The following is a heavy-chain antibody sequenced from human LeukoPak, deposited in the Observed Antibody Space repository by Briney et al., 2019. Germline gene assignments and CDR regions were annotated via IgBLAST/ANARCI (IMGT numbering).Heavy chain of an antibody. CDR2: IRSKANSYAT. CDR1: GFTFSHAW. Sequence: GGSLRLSCAASGFTFSHAWMTWVRQASGKGLEWVGRIRSKANSYATAYAASVKGRFTISRDDSKNTAYLQMNSLKTEDTAVYYSTRLEDRYYDSSGYFGYYYGMDVWGQGTTVTVSS. J-gene: IGHJ6*02. D-gene: IGHD3-22*01. CDR3: TRLEDRYYDSSGYFGYYYGMDV. V-gene: IGHV3-73*01.